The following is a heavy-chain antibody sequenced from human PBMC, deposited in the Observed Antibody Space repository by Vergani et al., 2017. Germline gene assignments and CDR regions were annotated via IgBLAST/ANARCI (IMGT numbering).Heavy chain of an antibody. Sequence: QVQLVQSGAEVKRPGSSVKVSCKTSGGSFSNFRINWVRQAPGQGLEWMGRIIPIFGSTNDAQKFQGRLTITADDATNTAYMGLRSLRSEDTALYYCARDPRGYGGDPEDYYYGMDVWGQGTTVTVSS. CDR2: IIPIFGST. CDR3: ARDPRGYGGDPEDYYYGMDV. D-gene: IGHD2-21*02. J-gene: IGHJ6*02. V-gene: IGHV1-69*18. CDR1: GGSFSNFR.